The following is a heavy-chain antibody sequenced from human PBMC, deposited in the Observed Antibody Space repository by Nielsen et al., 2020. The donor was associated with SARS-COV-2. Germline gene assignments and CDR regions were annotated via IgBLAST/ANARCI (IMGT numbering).Heavy chain of an antibody. D-gene: IGHD6-25*01. CDR3: AGPAS. CDR1: GFTVSDYY. Sequence: SLKISCVASGFTVSDYYMSWVRQAPGKGLEWLSYISSSGTNTEYADSVKGRFTISKDDAKNSLHLQMDNLRVEDTAVYYCAGPASWGQGTLVTVSS. J-gene: IGHJ5*02. CDR2: ISSSGTNT. V-gene: IGHV3-11*01.